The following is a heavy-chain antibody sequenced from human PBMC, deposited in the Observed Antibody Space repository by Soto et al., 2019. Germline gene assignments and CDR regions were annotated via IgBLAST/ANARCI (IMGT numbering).Heavy chain of an antibody. CDR1: GFTFSTYW. J-gene: IGHJ4*02. V-gene: IGHV3-7*01. CDR2: MDQDGSER. D-gene: IGHD3-16*01. CDR3: VCGGNFFIY. Sequence: VQLAESGGGLVQPGGSLRLSCAASGFTFSTYWMTWVRQPPGKGLEWVANMDQDGSERYYVDSVRGRFTVSRDNAKNSLYLQMNSLRAEDTAVYYCVCGGNFFIYWGQGTLVTVSP.